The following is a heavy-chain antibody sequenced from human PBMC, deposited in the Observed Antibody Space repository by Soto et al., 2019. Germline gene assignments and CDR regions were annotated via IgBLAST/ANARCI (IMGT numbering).Heavy chain of an antibody. CDR3: ARVLWAGGYDYPDYYYYYGMDV. D-gene: IGHD5-12*01. J-gene: IGHJ6*02. CDR2: ISYDGSNK. Sequence: QVQLVESGGGVVQPGRSLRLSCAASGFTFSSYAMHWVRQAPGKGLEWVAVISYDGSNKYYADSVKGRFTISRDNFKNTLYLQMNSLRAEDTAVYYCARVLWAGGYDYPDYYYYYGMDVWGQGTTVTVSS. CDR1: GFTFSSYA. V-gene: IGHV3-30-3*01.